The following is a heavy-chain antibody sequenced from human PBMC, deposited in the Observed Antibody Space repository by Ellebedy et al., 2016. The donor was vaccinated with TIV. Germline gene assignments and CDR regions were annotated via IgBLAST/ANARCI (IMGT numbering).Heavy chain of an antibody. CDR3: AKDLVVVKTPRMIDY. CDR1: GFTFSSYA. CDR2: ISGRGGST. V-gene: IGHV3-23*01. D-gene: IGHD3-22*01. Sequence: GGSLRLXXAASGFTFSSYAMSWVRQAPGKGLEWVSVISGRGGSTYYADSVKGRFTISRDNSKNTLYLQMNSLRADDTAVYYCAKDLVVVKTPRMIDYWGQGTLVTVSS. J-gene: IGHJ4*02.